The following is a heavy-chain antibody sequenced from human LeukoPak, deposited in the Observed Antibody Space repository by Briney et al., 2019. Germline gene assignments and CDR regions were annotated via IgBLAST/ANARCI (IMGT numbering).Heavy chain of an antibody. D-gene: IGHD6-6*01. CDR2: IYPADSTA. CDR1: GYSFTTYW. V-gene: IGHV5-51*01. Sequence: RSGEALMISCNSSGYSFTTYWIGWVRPMPRKGLEWVEIIYPADSTAHYSSSFQRQVTISVDKSINTAYLQWSLLKASAAAMYFCARPTRSARPDDAFDIWGQGTMVTVSS. J-gene: IGHJ3*02. CDR3: ARPTRSARPDDAFDI.